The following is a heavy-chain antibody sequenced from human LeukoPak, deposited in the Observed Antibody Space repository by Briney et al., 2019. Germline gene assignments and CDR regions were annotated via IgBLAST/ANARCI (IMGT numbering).Heavy chain of an antibody. D-gene: IGHD5-24*01. Sequence: PSETLSLTCTVSGGSISTYYWSWIRQPPGKGLEWIGYIYYRGSTNYNPSLKSRVTISVDMSKNQFSLKLSSVTAADTAVYYCARLSPRDGYNYFDYRGQGTLVTVSS. V-gene: IGHV4-59*08. CDR1: GGSISTYY. J-gene: IGHJ4*02. CDR3: ARLSPRDGYNYFDY. CDR2: IYYRGST.